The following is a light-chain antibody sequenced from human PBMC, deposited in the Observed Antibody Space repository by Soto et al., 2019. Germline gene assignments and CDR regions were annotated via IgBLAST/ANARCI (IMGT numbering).Light chain of an antibody. Sequence: AIQLTQSPSSLSASVGDRLAFTCRASQGISSGLAWYQQKPGKAPKLLIYDASSLESGVPSRFSGSGSGTDFTLTISSLQPEDFATYYCQHFNTYPPTFGGGTKVEIK. J-gene: IGKJ4*01. CDR2: DAS. CDR3: QHFNTYPPT. V-gene: IGKV1-13*02. CDR1: QGISSG.